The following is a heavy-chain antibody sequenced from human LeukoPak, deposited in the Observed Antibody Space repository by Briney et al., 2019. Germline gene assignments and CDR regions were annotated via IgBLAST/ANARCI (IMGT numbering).Heavy chain of an antibody. CDR3: AKDDYCGGDCSPNYYYYGMDV. D-gene: IGHD2-21*02. V-gene: IGHV3-23*01. CDR1: GFTFGDYA. CDR2: ISGSGGST. Sequence: GGSLRLSCTASGFTFGDYAMSWVRQAPGKGLEWVSAISGSGGSTYYADSVKGRFTISRDNSKNTLYLQMNSLRAEDTAVYYCAKDDYCGGDCSPNYYYYGMDVWGQGTTVTVSS. J-gene: IGHJ6*02.